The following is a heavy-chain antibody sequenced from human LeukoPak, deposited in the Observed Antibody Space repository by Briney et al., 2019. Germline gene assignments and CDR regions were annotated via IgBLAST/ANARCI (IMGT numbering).Heavy chain of an antibody. CDR3: ARGDSGGPDYYYYMDV. CDR1: GFTFSSYE. J-gene: IGHJ6*03. D-gene: IGHD2-15*01. CDR2: ISSSGSMI. Sequence: GGSLRLSCAASGFTFSSYEMNWVRQAPGKGLEWVSYISSSGSMIYYSDSVKGRFTISRDNAKNSLYLQMNSLRDEDTAVYYCARGDSGGPDYYYYMDVWGKGTTVTISS. V-gene: IGHV3-48*03.